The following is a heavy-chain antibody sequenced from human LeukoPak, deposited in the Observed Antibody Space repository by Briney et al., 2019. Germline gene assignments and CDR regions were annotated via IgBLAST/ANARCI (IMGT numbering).Heavy chain of an antibody. Sequence: GGSLRLSCAASGFTVSSNYMSWVRQAPGKGLEWVSVIYSGGSTYYADSVKGRFTISRDNSKNTLYLQMNSLRAEDTAVYYCARDAAGSYYYYGMDVWGQGTTVTVSS. CDR3: ARDAAGSYYYYGMDV. CDR2: IYSGGST. V-gene: IGHV3-53*01. CDR1: GFTVSSNY. J-gene: IGHJ6*02. D-gene: IGHD6-13*01.